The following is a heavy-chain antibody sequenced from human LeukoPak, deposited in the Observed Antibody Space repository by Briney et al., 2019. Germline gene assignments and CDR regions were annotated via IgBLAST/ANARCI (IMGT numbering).Heavy chain of an antibody. CDR2: ISGSGGST. J-gene: IGHJ4*02. D-gene: IGHD6-19*01. CDR1: GLTFSSYA. V-gene: IGHV3-23*01. CDR3: AKMEQWLGYFDY. Sequence: GGSLRLSCAASGLTFSSYAMSWVRQAPGKGLEWVSAISGSGGSTYYADSVKGRFTISRDNSKNTLYLQMNSLRAEDTAVYYCAKMEQWLGYFDYWGQGTLVTVSS.